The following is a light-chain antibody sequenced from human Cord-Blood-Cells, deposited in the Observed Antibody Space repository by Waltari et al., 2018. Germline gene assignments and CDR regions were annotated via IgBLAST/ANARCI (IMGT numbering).Light chain of an antibody. CDR1: SSDVGSYNR. J-gene: IGLJ3*02. CDR2: EVS. V-gene: IGLV2-18*02. CDR3: SSYTSSSTSV. Sequence: QSALTQPPSVSGSPGPSVTISCTGTSSDVGSYNRVSWYQQPPGTAPKLMIYEVSNRPSGVPDRFSGSKSGNTASLTISGLQAEDEADYYCSSYTSSSTSVFGGGTKLTVL.